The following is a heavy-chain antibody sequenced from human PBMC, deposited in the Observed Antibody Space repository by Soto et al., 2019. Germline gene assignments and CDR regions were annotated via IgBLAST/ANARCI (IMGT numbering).Heavy chain of an antibody. V-gene: IGHV3-23*01. J-gene: IGHJ4*02. CDR1: GFTFSSYA. CDR3: ANSLNTATSFDY. CDR2: ISVSGDK. Sequence: GGALRLSCAGSGFTFSSYAMSWVRQAPGKGLEWVSLISVSGDKYYADSVKGRFAISRDNSKDTVFLQMNSLRAEDTAVYYCANSLNTATSFDYWGQGPLVTVS.